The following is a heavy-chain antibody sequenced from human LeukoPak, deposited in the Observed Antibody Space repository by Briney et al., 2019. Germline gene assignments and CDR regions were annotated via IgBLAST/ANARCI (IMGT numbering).Heavy chain of an antibody. D-gene: IGHD2-2*01. J-gene: IGHJ4*02. CDR3: ARLVPAAFFDY. CDR2: IKQDGSEK. Sequence: GGSLRLSCAASGFTFSSYWMSWVRQAPGKGLEWVANIKQDGSEKYYVDSVKGRFTISRDNAKNSLYLRMNSLRAEDTAVYYCARLVPAAFFDYWGQGTLVTVSS. V-gene: IGHV3-7*01. CDR1: GFTFSSYW.